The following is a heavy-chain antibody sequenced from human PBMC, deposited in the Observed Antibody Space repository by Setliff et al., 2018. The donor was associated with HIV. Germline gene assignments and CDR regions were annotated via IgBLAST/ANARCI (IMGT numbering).Heavy chain of an antibody. CDR2: ISAYTANT. CDR1: GYTFTNYG. CDR3: ARVRVGTTPLDY. J-gene: IGHJ4*02. Sequence: GASVKVSCKASGYTFTNYGIAWVRQAPGQGLEWMGWISAYTANTNYAQNLQGRVTLTTDTSTSTAYMELRSLRSDDTAVYYCARVRVGTTPLDYWGQGTLVTVSS. D-gene: IGHD1-26*01. V-gene: IGHV1-18*01.